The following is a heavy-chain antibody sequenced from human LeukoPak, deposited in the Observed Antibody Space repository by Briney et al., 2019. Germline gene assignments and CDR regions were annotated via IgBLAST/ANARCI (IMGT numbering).Heavy chain of an antibody. CDR1: GGSISSGGYY. V-gene: IGHV4-31*03. Sequence: SETLSLTCTVSGGSISSGGYYWSWIRQHPGKGLEWIGYIYYSGSTYYNPSLKSRVTISVDTSKNQFSLKLSSVTAADTAVYYCARDVEIVATTGEWYFDLWGRGTLVTVSS. D-gene: IGHD5-12*01. CDR2: IYYSGST. CDR3: ARDVEIVATTGEWYFDL. J-gene: IGHJ2*01.